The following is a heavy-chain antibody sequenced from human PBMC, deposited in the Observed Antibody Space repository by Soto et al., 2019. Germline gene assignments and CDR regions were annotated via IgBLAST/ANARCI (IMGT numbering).Heavy chain of an antibody. CDR1: GYTFTSYY. CDR2: INSSRGST. V-gene: IGHV1-46*01. J-gene: IGHJ4*02. CDR3: ARESPSGYDPYDFDS. D-gene: IGHD5-12*01. Sequence: VAAGKVSRKAFGYTFTSYYIRWVRQAPGQELEWMGIINSSRGSTNYAQKLQGRVTITADTSPRTAYMALSSLRSEDTAVYYCARESPSGYDPYDFDSWGQGPLVT.